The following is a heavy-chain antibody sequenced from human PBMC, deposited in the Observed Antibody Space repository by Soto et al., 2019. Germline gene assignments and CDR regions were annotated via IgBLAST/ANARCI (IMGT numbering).Heavy chain of an antibody. Sequence: QGQLMESGGGVVQPGRSGRLSCAASGFTFNTYGIHWVRQAPGKGLEWVAVIWYAGSNKYYADSVKGRFTISRDNSKNTLYLQMNSLRAEDTAVYYCARGTVHFDYWGQGTLVTVSS. J-gene: IGHJ4*02. CDR1: GFTFNTYG. CDR3: ARGTVHFDY. V-gene: IGHV3-33*01. CDR2: IWYAGSNK. D-gene: IGHD4-17*01.